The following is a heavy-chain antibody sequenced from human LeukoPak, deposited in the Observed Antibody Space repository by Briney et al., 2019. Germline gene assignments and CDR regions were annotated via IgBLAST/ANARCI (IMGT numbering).Heavy chain of an antibody. D-gene: IGHD3-3*01. Sequence: SETLSLTCTVSGGSTSHYSWSWIRQPPGKGLEWIGYIFYSGSTDYNSALKSRVTISLDPSKNQFSLKLTSVTAADTAVYYCARQDFYYYYMDVWGKGTTVTASS. CDR1: GGSTSHYS. J-gene: IGHJ6*03. V-gene: IGHV4-59*08. CDR2: IFYSGST. CDR3: ARQDFYYYYMDV.